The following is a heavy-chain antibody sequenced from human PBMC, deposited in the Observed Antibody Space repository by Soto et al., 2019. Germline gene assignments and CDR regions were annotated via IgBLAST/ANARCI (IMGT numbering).Heavy chain of an antibody. CDR3: AHAYGGASWPNDALDV. Sequence: QITLKESGPTLVKPTQTLTLTCTFSGFSLSTDGVGVGWIRQPPGKALEWLALIYWDDDQRYSPSLKTRLTNSTDTSKIQVVLTMTNMDPVDTATYYCAHAYGGASWPNDALDVWGQGTGVTVSS. CDR2: IYWDDDQ. V-gene: IGHV2-5*02. J-gene: IGHJ3*01. D-gene: IGHD2-2*01. CDR1: GFSLSTDGVG.